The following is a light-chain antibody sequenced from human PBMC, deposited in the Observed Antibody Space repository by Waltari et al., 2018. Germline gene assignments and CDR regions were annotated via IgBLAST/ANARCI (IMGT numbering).Light chain of an antibody. CDR3: QQTYGSPTT. J-gene: IGKJ3*01. Sequence: DIQMTQSPSSLSASVGDRGTITCRASQSISTYLHWYQQKPGKAPKLLVYASSNFQTGVSSRFSGSGSGTDFTLTISSLEPEDFATYYCQQTYGSPTTFGPGTKVDI. V-gene: IGKV1-39*01. CDR2: ASS. CDR1: QSISTY.